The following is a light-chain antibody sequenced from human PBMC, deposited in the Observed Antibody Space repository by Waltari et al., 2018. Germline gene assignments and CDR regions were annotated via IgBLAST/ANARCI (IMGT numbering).Light chain of an antibody. Sequence: SYELTQPPSVSVSPGQTARITCSGDALPRHYAYWYQQKPGKAPVLMISTDTERPSGIPERFSGSSSGTIATLTISGVQAEDEADYYCQSADSSGSYPWVFGGGTKLTVL. CDR1: ALPRHY. V-gene: IGLV3-25*03. CDR3: QSADSSGSYPWV. CDR2: TDT. J-gene: IGLJ3*02.